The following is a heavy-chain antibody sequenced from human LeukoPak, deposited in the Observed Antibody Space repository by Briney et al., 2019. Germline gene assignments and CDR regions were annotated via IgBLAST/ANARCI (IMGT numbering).Heavy chain of an antibody. D-gene: IGHD2-2*01. Sequence: ASVKVSCKASGYSFRNYGMHWVRQAPGQRLEWMGWINPTNEKTKYSEKFQGRVTISRDTGASTVYMELSSLRSEDTAVYYCARGGGYCSSTSCYHDAFDIWGQGTMVTVSS. CDR3: ARGGGYCSSTSCYHDAFDI. J-gene: IGHJ3*02. CDR1: GYSFRNYG. CDR2: INPTNEKT. V-gene: IGHV1-3*01.